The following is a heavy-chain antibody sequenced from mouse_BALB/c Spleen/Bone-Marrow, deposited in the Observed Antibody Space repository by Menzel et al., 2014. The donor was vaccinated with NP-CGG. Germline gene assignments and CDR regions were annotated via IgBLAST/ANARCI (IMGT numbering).Heavy chain of an antibody. CDR1: GFNIKDTY. CDR3: ARWEYYAMDY. CDR2: IDPANGNT. D-gene: IGHD4-1*01. Sequence: EVQLQQSGAELVKPGSSVKLSCTASGFNIKDTYMHWVKQRPEQGLEWIGRIDPANGNTKYDPKFQGKATITADTSSNTAYLQLSSLTSEDTAVYYCARWEYYAMDYWGQGTSVTVSS. J-gene: IGHJ4*01. V-gene: IGHV14-3*02.